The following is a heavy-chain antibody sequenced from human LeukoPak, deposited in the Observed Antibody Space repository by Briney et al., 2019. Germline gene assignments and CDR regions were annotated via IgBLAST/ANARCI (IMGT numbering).Heavy chain of an antibody. D-gene: IGHD5-12*01. V-gene: IGHV1-46*01. CDR3: ARGHQIRVATIDY. Sequence: ASVKVSCKAAGYTFSSYYLHWVRPPPGQGLEWMGIINPSGGSTSYAQKFQGRVTMTRDTSTSTVYMELSSLRSEDTAVYYCARGHQIRVATIDYWGQGTLVTVSS. J-gene: IGHJ4*02. CDR1: GYTFSSYY. CDR2: INPSGGST.